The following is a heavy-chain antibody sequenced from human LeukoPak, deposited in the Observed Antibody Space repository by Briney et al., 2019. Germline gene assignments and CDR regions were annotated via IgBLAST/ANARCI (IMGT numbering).Heavy chain of an antibody. CDR3: ARVGQKYSSSWVDY. D-gene: IGHD6-13*01. CDR2: INPNSGGT. V-gene: IGHV1-2*02. CDR1: GYTFTGYY. Sequence: ASVKVSCKASGYTFTGYYMHWVRQAPGQGLEWMGWINPNSGGTNYAQKFQGRVTMPRDTSISTAYMELSRLRSDDTAVYYCARVGQKYSSSWVDYWGQGTLVTVSS. J-gene: IGHJ4*02.